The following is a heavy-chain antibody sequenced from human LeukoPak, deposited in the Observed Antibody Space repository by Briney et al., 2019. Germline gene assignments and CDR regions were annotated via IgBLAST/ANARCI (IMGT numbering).Heavy chain of an antibody. J-gene: IGHJ4*02. Sequence: GGSLRLSCAASGFTFSSYAMHWVRQAPGKGLEWVAVISYDGSNKYYADSVKGRFTTSRDNSKNTLYLQMNSLRAEDTAVYYCARDWGSRSSLGYWGQGTLVTVSS. V-gene: IGHV3-30-3*01. CDR1: GFTFSSYA. D-gene: IGHD3-16*01. CDR3: ARDWGSRSSLGY. CDR2: ISYDGSNK.